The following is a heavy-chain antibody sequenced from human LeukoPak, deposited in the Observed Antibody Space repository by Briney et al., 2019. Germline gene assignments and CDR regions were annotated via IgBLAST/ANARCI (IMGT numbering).Heavy chain of an antibody. J-gene: IGHJ4*02. CDR3: ARTISGYFDY. Sequence: SQTLSLTCAISGDSVSTNSAAWNWIRQSPSRGLEWLGRTYSRSQWYNDYAVSVESRIIINPDTSRNQFSLQLNSVTPEDTAVYYCARTISGYFDYWGQGTLVTVSS. CDR1: GDSVSTNSAA. D-gene: IGHD5-24*01. V-gene: IGHV6-1*01. CDR2: TYSRSQWYN.